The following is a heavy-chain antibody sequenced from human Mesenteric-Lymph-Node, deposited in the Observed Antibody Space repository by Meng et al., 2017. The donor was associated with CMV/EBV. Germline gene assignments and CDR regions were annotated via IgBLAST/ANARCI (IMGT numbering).Heavy chain of an antibody. CDR3: ARLDHCSSTSCWTGEYYSGMDV. J-gene: IGHJ6*02. CDR1: GFTFSTYA. CDR2: ISVSGDKT. V-gene: IGHV3-23*01. Sequence: GESLKISCAASGFTFSTYAMTWARQAPGKGLEWVSGISVSGDKTYNTDSVKGRLTISRDNSKNTLYLQMNTLRAEDTALYYCARLDHCSSTSCWTGEYYSGMDVWGQGTAVTVSS. D-gene: IGHD2-2*01.